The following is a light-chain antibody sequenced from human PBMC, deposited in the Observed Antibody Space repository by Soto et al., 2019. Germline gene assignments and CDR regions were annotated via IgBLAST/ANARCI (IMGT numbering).Light chain of an antibody. CDR3: VLYMGSSIWV. CDR1: SGSVSTSYY. Sequence: QTVVTQEPSFSVSPGGTVTLTCGLSSGSVSTSYYPSWYQQTPGQAPRTLIYSTNTRSSGVPDRFSGSILGNKAALTITGAQADDESDYYCVLYMGSSIWVLGGGTKLTVL. V-gene: IGLV8-61*01. CDR2: STN. J-gene: IGLJ3*02.